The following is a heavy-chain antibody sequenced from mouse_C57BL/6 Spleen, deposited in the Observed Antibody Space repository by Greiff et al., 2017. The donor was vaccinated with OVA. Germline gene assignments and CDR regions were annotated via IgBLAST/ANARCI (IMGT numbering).Heavy chain of an antibody. Sequence: QVQLKESGAELVRPGASVTLSCKASGYTFTDYEMHWVKQTPVHGLEWIGAIDPETGGTAYNQKFKGKAILTADKSSSTAYMELHSLTSEDSAVYYCTRWAVVAFDYWGQGTTLTVSS. CDR2: IDPETGGT. CDR1: GYTFTDYE. J-gene: IGHJ2*01. D-gene: IGHD1-1*01. CDR3: TRWAVVAFDY. V-gene: IGHV1-15*01.